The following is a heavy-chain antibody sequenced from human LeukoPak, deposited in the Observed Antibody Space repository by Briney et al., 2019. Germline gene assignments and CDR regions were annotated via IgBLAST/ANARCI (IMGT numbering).Heavy chain of an antibody. V-gene: IGHV3-23*01. Sequence: GGSLRLSCAASGFTFSSYAMSWVRQAPGKGLEWVSIISDNGGVTFYADSVKGRFTISRDNSKNTLYLQMNSLRAEDTAVYYCARATVVSPNYWGQGTLVTVSS. CDR2: ISDNGGVT. CDR3: ARATVVSPNY. J-gene: IGHJ4*02. CDR1: GFTFSSYA. D-gene: IGHD4-23*01.